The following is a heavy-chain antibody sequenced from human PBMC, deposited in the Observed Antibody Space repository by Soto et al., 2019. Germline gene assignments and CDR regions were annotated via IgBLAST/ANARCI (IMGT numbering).Heavy chain of an antibody. CDR3: ARSGRSGYYYYYGMDV. CDR1: GGSISSYY. J-gene: IGHJ6*02. D-gene: IGHD3-3*01. CDR2: IYYGGST. V-gene: IGHV4-59*01. Sequence: PSETLSLTCTVSGGSISSYYWSWIRQPPGKGLEWIGYIYYGGSTNYNPSLKSRVTMSVDTSKNQFSLKLSSVTAADTAVYYCARSGRSGYYYYYGMDVWGQGTTVTVSS.